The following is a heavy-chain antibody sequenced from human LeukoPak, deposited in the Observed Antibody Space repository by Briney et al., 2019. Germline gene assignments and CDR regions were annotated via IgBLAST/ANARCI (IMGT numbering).Heavy chain of an antibody. CDR3: ARDRRELLWALDAFDI. V-gene: IGHV4-39*07. CDR2: IYYSGST. Sequence: SETLSLTCAVSGASISGSSYYWGWIRQPPGKGLEWIGSIYYSGSTYYNPSLESRVTISVDTSKNQFSLKLSSVTAADTAVYYCARDRRELLWALDAFDIWGQGTMVTVSS. CDR1: GASISGSSYY. D-gene: IGHD1-26*01. J-gene: IGHJ3*02.